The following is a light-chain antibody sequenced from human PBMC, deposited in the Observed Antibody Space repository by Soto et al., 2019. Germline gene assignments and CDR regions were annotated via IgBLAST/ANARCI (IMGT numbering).Light chain of an antibody. Sequence: PGASATLSCRASQSVSSIFFAWYQQKPGQAPRRLMFGASNRATGIPDRFSGSGSGTDFTLTISRLEPEDFAMYYCQQYGTSPRGTFGQGTKVEVK. J-gene: IGKJ1*01. CDR2: GAS. CDR3: QQYGTSPRGT. CDR1: QSVSSIF. V-gene: IGKV3-20*01.